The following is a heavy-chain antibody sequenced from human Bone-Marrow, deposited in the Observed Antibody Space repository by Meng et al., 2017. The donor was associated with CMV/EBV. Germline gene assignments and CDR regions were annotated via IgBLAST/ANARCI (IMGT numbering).Heavy chain of an antibody. D-gene: IGHD2-2*01. CDR1: GFNFSSYA. V-gene: IGHV3-23*01. J-gene: IGHJ4*02. CDR3: AKDLSMGVVPAAAFDY. CDR2: ISGSGGST. Sequence: GGSLRLSSVVYGFNFSSYAMSWVRQAPGKGLEWVSAISGSGGSTYYADSGKGRFTISRDNSKNTLYLQMNSLRAEDTAVYYCAKDLSMGVVPAAAFDYWGQRTLVTVSS.